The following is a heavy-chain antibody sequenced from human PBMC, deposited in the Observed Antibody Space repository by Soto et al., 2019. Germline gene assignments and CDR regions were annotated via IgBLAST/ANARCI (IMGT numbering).Heavy chain of an antibody. CDR2: IKSKTDGGTT. CDR3: IGSLPLGPYYYGMDV. Sequence: EVQLVESGGGLVKPGGSLRLSCAASGFTFSNAWMNWVRQAPGKGLEWVGRIKSKTDGGTTDYAAPVKGRFTISRDDSKNTLYLQMNSLKTEDTAVYYCIGSLPLGPYYYGMDVWGQGTTVTVSS. V-gene: IGHV3-15*07. J-gene: IGHJ6*02. D-gene: IGHD1-26*01. CDR1: GFTFSNAW.